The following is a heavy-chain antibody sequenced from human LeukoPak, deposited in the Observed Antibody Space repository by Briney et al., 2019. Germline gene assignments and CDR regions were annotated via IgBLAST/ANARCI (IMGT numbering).Heavy chain of an antibody. J-gene: IGHJ6*02. CDR3: ARGGGLDV. CDR1: GLTFSSYW. Sequence: GGSLRLSCAASGLTFSSYWMNWARQAPGKGLEWVASINHNGNVNYYVDSLKGRFTISRDNAKNSLYLQMSNLRAEDTAVYFCARGGGLDVWGQGATATVSS. CDR2: INHNGNVN. D-gene: IGHD3-16*01. V-gene: IGHV3-7*03.